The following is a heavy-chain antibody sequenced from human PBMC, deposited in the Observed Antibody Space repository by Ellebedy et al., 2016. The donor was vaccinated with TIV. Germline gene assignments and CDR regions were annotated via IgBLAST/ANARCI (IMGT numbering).Heavy chain of an antibody. D-gene: IGHD6-13*01. CDR2: ISRSSSYM. V-gene: IGHV3-21*01. Sequence: GESLKISCAASGFTVSNNYMSWLRQARGKGLEWVSSISRSSSYMYYADSVKGRFTISRDNAKNSLYLQMNSLRADDTSVHYCARGLLRQHAHNRFDPWGQGTLVTVSS. CDR1: GFTVSNNY. CDR3: ARGLLRQHAHNRFDP. J-gene: IGHJ5*02.